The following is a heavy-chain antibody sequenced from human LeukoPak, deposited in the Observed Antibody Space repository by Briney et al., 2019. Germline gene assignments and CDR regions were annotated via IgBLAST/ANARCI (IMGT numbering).Heavy chain of an antibody. J-gene: IGHJ4*02. CDR3: ARHVGSGYNLLDY. Sequence: SETLSLTGTVSGGSMSNYYWSWIRQPPGKGLEWIGYIYFSGSSNYNPSLKSRVTMSVDTSKNQFSLKLSSVTAADTAVYYCARHVGSGYNLLDYWAQGNLVTVSS. V-gene: IGHV4-59*08. D-gene: IGHD5-24*01. CDR1: GGSMSNYY. CDR2: IYFSGSS.